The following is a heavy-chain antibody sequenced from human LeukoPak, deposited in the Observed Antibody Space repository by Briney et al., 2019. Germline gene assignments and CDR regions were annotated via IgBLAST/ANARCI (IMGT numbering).Heavy chain of an antibody. CDR2: ISGSGGST. CDR1: GFTFSSYA. CDR3: AKEGYYYDSSGYYYRD. Sequence: GGSLRLSCAASGFTFSSYAMSWVRQAPGKGLKWVSAISGSGGSTYYADSVKGRFTISRDNSKNTLYLQMNSLRAEDTAVYYCAKEGYYYDSSGYYYRDWGQGTLVTVSS. D-gene: IGHD3-22*01. J-gene: IGHJ4*02. V-gene: IGHV3-23*01.